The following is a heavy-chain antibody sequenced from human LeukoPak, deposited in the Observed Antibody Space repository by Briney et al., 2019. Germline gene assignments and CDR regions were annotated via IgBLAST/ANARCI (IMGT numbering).Heavy chain of an antibody. Sequence: GGSLRLSCAASGFTFSDYYMSWIRQAPGKGLEWVSYISSSGSTIYYADSVKGRFTISRDNAKNSLYLQMNSLRAEDTAVYYCTTEPPGYCSSTSCYMHAFDIWGQGTMVTVSS. J-gene: IGHJ3*02. V-gene: IGHV3-11*01. CDR1: GFTFSDYY. CDR3: TTEPPGYCSSTSCYMHAFDI. D-gene: IGHD2-2*02. CDR2: ISSSGSTI.